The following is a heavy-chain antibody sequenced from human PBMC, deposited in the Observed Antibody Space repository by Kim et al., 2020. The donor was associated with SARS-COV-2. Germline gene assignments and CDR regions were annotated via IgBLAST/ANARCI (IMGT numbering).Heavy chain of an antibody. CDR3: ARHWEAVDYGAYWFDP. Sequence: LKSRVPISVDTSKNQFSLKLSSVTAADTAVYYCARHWEAVDYGAYWFDPWGQGTLVTVSS. J-gene: IGHJ5*02. V-gene: IGHV4-39*01. D-gene: IGHD4-17*01.